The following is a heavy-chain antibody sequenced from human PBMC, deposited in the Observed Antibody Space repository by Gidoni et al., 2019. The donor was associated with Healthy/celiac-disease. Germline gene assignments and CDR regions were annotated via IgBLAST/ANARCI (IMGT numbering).Heavy chain of an antibody. Sequence: QLQLQESGSGLVKPSQTLSLTCAVAGVSISSGGYSWSWIRQPPGKGLEWIGYIYHSGSTHNNPSLKSRVTISVDRSKNQFSLKLSSVTAADTAVYYCARGGYSSSVFDYWGQGTLVTVSS. D-gene: IGHD6-13*01. CDR1: GVSISSGGYS. V-gene: IGHV4-30-2*01. J-gene: IGHJ4*02. CDR3: ARGGYSSSVFDY. CDR2: IYHSGST.